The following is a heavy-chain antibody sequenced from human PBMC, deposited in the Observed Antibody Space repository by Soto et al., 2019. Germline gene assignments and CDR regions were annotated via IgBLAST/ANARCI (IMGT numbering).Heavy chain of an antibody. CDR2: IDPSDSYT. V-gene: IGHV5-10-1*01. CDR1: GYSFTSYW. D-gene: IGHD6-19*01. Sequence: PGESLKISCKGSGYSFTSYWISWVRQMPGKGLEWMGRIDPSDSYTNYSPSFQGHVTISADKSISTAYLQWSSLKASDTAMYYCAGAGYSRGSKNYYSGMDVGGKGTRVTVPS. J-gene: IGHJ6*04. CDR3: AGAGYSRGSKNYYSGMDV.